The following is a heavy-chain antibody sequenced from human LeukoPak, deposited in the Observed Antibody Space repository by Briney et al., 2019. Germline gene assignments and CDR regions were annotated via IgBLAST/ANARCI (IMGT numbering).Heavy chain of an antibody. D-gene: IGHD6-19*01. V-gene: IGHV3-74*01. CDR1: GFTFSSYW. J-gene: IGHJ4*02. CDR3: ARGRYSSGWYYFDY. Sequence: GGSLRLSCAASGFTFSSYWMHRVRQAPGKGLVWVSRINSDGSSTSYADSVKGRFTISRDNAKNTLYLQMNSLRAEDTAVYYCARGRYSSGWYYFDYWGQGTLVTVSS. CDR2: INSDGSST.